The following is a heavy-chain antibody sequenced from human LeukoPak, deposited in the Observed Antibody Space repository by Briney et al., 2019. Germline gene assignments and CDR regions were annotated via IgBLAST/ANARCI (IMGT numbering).Heavy chain of an antibody. CDR3: AKRNSN. V-gene: IGHV3-30*18. Sequence: GRSLRLSCAASGFTFSSYGMYWVRQAPGKGLEWVAVISYDGSNKYYADSVKGRFTISRDNSNNTLYLQVNGLRAEDTAVYYCAKRNSNWGQGTLVTVSS. CDR2: ISYDGSNK. CDR1: GFTFSSYG. J-gene: IGHJ4*02. D-gene: IGHD2-21*01.